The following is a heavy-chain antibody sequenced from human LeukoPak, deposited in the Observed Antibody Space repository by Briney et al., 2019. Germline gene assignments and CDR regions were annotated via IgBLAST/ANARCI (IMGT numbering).Heavy chain of an antibody. CDR3: ARDRWGSFN. CDR1: GFTFSSYG. V-gene: IGHV3-30*03. J-gene: IGHJ4*02. D-gene: IGHD7-27*01. Sequence: EPGGSLRLSCAASGFTFSSYGMHWVRQAPGKGLEWVAVISYDGSNKYYADSVKGRFTISRDNSKNTLYLQMNSLRAEDTAVYYCARDRWGSFNWGQGTLVTVSS. CDR2: ISYDGSNK.